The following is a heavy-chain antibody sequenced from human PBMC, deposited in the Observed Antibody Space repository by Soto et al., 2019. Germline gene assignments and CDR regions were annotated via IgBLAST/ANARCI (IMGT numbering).Heavy chain of an antibody. D-gene: IGHD1-26*01. Sequence: LRLSCAASGFTFSSYAMSWVRQAPGKGLEWVSAISGSGGSTYYADSVKGRFTISRDNSKNTLYLQMNSLRAEDTAVYYCAKVKGAGIVGATKYYYYGMDVSGQATRVTVSS. CDR1: GFTFSSYA. V-gene: IGHV3-23*01. CDR2: ISGSGGST. CDR3: AKVKGAGIVGATKYYYYGMDV. J-gene: IGHJ6*02.